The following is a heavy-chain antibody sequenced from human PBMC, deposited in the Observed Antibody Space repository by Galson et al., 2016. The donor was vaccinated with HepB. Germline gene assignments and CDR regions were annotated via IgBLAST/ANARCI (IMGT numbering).Heavy chain of an antibody. CDR2: IKPDGSET. Sequence: SLRLSCAASGFIFSGDWMAWVRQAPGKGLEWLANIKPDGSETYYVDSVKGRFTISRDNAKNSLYLQMSSLTAEDTAVYYCARDDDSWRYWGQGTLVTVSS. CDR1: GFIFSGDW. D-gene: IGHD3-16*01. J-gene: IGHJ4*02. CDR3: ARDDDSWRY. V-gene: IGHV3-7*01.